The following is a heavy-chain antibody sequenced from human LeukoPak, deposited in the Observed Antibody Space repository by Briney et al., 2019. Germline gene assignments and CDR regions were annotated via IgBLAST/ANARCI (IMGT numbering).Heavy chain of an antibody. J-gene: IGHJ2*01. V-gene: IGHV3-53*01. CDR1: GFTISTKY. CDR2: IYYSDKT. D-gene: IGHD3-10*02. CDR3: ARVFGNWYFAL. Sequence: PGGSLRLSCAASGFTISTKYMSWVRQAPGKGLEWVSIIYYSDKTYYVDSVKGRFTISRDNAKNTLYLQTNSLRAEDTAVYYCARVFGNWYFALWGRGTLVTVSS.